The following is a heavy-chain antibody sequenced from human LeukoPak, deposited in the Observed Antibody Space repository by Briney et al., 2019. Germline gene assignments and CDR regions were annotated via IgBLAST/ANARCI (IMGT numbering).Heavy chain of an antibody. Sequence: TGGSLRLSCAASGFTFSNAWMSWVRQAPGKGLEWVCRIKSKTDGGTTDYAAPVKGRFTISRDDSKNTLYLQMNSLKTEDTAVYYCTTEAYSGSFPWYWGQGTLVTVSS. CDR1: GFTFSNAW. D-gene: IGHD1-26*01. J-gene: IGHJ4*02. CDR2: IKSKTDGGTT. V-gene: IGHV3-15*01. CDR3: TTEAYSGSFPWY.